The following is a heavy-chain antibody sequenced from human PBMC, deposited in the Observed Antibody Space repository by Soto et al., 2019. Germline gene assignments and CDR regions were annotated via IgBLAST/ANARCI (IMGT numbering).Heavy chain of an antibody. Sequence: SLRLSCVASGFPFSSYGMHWVRQAPGKGLDWVAVIWYDGSNKYYGDPVKGRFTISRDNSKNTLYLQMNSLRVEDTAVYYCARAQYSGSYFDACDVWGQGTMVTVSS. CDR3: ARAQYSGSYFDACDV. V-gene: IGHV3-33*03. CDR2: IWYDGSNK. D-gene: IGHD1-26*01. J-gene: IGHJ3*01. CDR1: GFPFSSYG.